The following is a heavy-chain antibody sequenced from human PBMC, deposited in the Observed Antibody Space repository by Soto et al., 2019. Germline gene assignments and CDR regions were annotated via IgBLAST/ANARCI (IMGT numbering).Heavy chain of an antibody. D-gene: IGHD3-10*01. CDR2: ISYSETT. J-gene: IGHJ4*02. Sequence: SETLSLTCTVSCASLVRYYWAWIRQSPGKGLELIGFISYSETTNYSPSLRSRVTISLETSKSQLSLKLSAVTAAGPAVYFFARVDYYGAGTYLFGYLGPGTLGTVSS. CDR1: CASLVRYY. V-gene: IGHV4-59*01. CDR3: ARVDYYGAGTYLFGY.